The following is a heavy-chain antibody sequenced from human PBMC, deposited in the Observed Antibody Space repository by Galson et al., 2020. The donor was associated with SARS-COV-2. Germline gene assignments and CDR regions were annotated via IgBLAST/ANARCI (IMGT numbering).Heavy chain of an antibody. V-gene: IGHV5-51*01. CDR1: GYSFTSYW. J-gene: IGHJ5*02. CDR3: ARQRGIAVAGTVDDWCGP. Sequence: HGESLKISCKGSGYSFTSYWIGWVRQMPGKGLEWMGIIYPGDSDTRYSPSFQGQVTISADKSISTAYLQWSSLKASDTAMYYCARQRGIAVAGTVDDWCGPWGQGTLVTVSS. CDR2: IYPGDSDT. D-gene: IGHD6-19*01.